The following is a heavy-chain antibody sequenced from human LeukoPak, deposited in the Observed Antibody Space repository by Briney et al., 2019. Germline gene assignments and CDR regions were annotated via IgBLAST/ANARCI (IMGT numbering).Heavy chain of an antibody. D-gene: IGHD3-22*01. Sequence: GGSLRLSCAASGFTVSSNYMSWVRQAPGKGLEWVSAISGSGGSTYYADSVKGRFTISRDNSKNTLYLQMNSLRAEDTAVYYCAKDLDSSGYYFDYWGQGTLVTVSS. V-gene: IGHV3-23*01. CDR3: AKDLDSSGYYFDY. CDR1: GFTVSSNY. CDR2: ISGSGGST. J-gene: IGHJ4*02.